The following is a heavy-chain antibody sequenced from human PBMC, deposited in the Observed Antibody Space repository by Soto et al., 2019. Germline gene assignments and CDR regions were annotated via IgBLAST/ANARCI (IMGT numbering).Heavy chain of an antibody. CDR1: GFTFSNYG. D-gene: IGHD2-21*02. Sequence: EEQVLESGGGSAQPGGSLRLSCAASGFTFSNYGMTWVRQAPGKGLEWVSSINPRGIDTKYADSVMGRFTIARDNSENIKYLQMNNLRAEDTAVYYCAKGGAYCYDDCTQAYWGQGTLVTVSS. CDR3: AKGGAYCYDDCTQAY. J-gene: IGHJ4*02. V-gene: IGHV3-23*01. CDR2: INPRGIDT.